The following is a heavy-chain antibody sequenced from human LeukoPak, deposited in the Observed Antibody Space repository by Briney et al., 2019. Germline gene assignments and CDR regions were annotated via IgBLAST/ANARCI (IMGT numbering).Heavy chain of an antibody. CDR3: GRDPKLGIRGYTYGYIDH. CDR1: GYTFTDNW. D-gene: IGHD5-18*01. V-gene: IGHV7-4-1*02. CDR2: INTNTGNP. Sequence: ASVKVSCKASGYTFTDNWMHWVRQAPGQGLEWMGWINTNTGNPSYAQGFFTGRYVFSLDTSASTAYLQINGLKADDTAVYYCGRDPKLGIRGYTYGYIDHWGQGTLLTVAS. J-gene: IGHJ4*02.